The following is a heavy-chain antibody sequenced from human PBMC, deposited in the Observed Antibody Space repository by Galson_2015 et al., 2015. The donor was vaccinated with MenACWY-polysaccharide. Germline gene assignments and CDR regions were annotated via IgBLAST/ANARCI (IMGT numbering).Heavy chain of an antibody. J-gene: IGHJ5*02. CDR2: VNADGSAI. CDR1: GFRFSIYW. CDR3: TKAGAKFCRGSSCYFNWFDP. D-gene: IGHD2-15*01. V-gene: IGHV3-74*01. Sequence: SLRLCCEASGFRFSIYWMHWGRHGAGKGLVWVARVNADGSAIDYADSVRGRFTISRDNVKHTLHLEMNSLRADDTAVYYCTKAGAKFCRGSSCYFNWFDPWGQGTLVTVSS.